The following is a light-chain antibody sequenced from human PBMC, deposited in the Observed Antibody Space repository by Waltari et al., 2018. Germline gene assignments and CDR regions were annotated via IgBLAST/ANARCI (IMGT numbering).Light chain of an antibody. CDR3: QQRYSWPLT. CDR1: QSIGSY. Sequence: EIVLTQSPATLSLSPGERATLSCRASQSIGSYLAWYQQKPGQAPRRLVSDASTRASDLPARCSASGSGTDFTLSISSLEPEDFAVYFCQQRYSWPLTFGGGTKVDLK. V-gene: IGKV3-11*01. J-gene: IGKJ4*01. CDR2: DAS.